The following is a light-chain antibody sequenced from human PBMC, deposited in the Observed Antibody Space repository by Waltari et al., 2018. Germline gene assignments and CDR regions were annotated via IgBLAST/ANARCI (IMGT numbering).Light chain of an antibody. V-gene: IGKV3-11*01. CDR1: QSVSSY. CDR2: DAS. CDR3: QQRSSWPSIT. Sequence: EILFTQFPATLSLSPGEGATLSCRASQSVSSYLAWYQQKPGQAPRLLIYDASNRATGIPARFSGSGSGTDFTLTISSLEPEDFAVYYCQQRSSWPSITFGQGTRLEIK. J-gene: IGKJ5*01.